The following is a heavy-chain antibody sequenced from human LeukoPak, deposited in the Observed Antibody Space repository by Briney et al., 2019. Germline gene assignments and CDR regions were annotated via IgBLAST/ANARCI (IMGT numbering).Heavy chain of an antibody. J-gene: IGHJ4*02. D-gene: IGHD2/OR15-2a*01. Sequence: SETLSLTCTVSGASITSSCWSWIRQPPGKGLEWIGYVYHTGNTDYNPSLRSRVTISLDTSKSHFTLSLSSATAADTAVYFCARHPFSNPFDFWGRGTLVTVSS. V-gene: IGHV4-59*08. CDR3: ARHPFSNPFDF. CDR1: GASITSSC. CDR2: VYHTGNT.